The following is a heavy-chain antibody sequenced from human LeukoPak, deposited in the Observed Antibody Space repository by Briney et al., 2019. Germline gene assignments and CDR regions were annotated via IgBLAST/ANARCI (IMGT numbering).Heavy chain of an antibody. CDR3: ARDSVGRLRLGELSTIAY. Sequence: GASVKVSCKASGYTFTTYGITWVRQAPGQGLEWMGWISGFNGNTNYAQKLQGRVTMTTDTSTSTAYMELRSLRSDDTAVYYCARDSVGRLRLGELSTIAYWGQGTLVTVSS. D-gene: IGHD3-16*02. CDR2: ISGFNGNT. CDR1: GYTFTTYG. V-gene: IGHV1-18*01. J-gene: IGHJ4*02.